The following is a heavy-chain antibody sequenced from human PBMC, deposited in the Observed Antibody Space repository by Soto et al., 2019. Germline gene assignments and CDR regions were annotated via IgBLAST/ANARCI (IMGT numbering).Heavy chain of an antibody. V-gene: IGHV4-38-2*02. CDR1: GYSISSGYY. Sequence: PSETLSLTCAVSGYSISSGYYWGWIRQPPGRGLEWTGSLYHSVITYYNPSLKNRVTISEDTSKNQFSLKLTSMTAADTAVYYCARDGGSYSCIDYWGQGTLVTVSS. CDR3: ARDGGSYSCIDY. CDR2: LYHSVIT. J-gene: IGHJ4*02. D-gene: IGHD3-16*01.